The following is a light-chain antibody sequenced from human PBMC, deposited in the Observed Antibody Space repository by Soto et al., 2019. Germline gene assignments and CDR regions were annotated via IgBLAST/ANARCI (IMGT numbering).Light chain of an antibody. J-gene: IGKJ5*01. V-gene: IGKV3-20*01. Sequence: EIVLTQSPGTLSLSPGERATLSCRASQSVTGSYLAWYQQKPGQAPRLLIYGASSRATGIPDRFSGSGSGTDFTLTISRQEPEDFAVYYCQQYGSSPPITFGQGTRLEIK. CDR1: QSVTGSY. CDR2: GAS. CDR3: QQYGSSPPIT.